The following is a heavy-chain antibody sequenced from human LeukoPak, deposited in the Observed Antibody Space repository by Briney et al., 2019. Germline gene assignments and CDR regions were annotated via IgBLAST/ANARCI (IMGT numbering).Heavy chain of an antibody. CDR1: GGSISSYY. CDR3: ARAPGTYYDFWCGFRDAFDI. D-gene: IGHD3-3*01. J-gene: IGHJ3*02. Sequence: SETLSLTCTVSGGSISSYYWSWIRQPPGKGLEWIGYIYYSGSTNYNPSLKSRVTISVDTSKNQSSLKLSSVTAADTAVYYCARAPGTYYDFWCGFRDAFDIWGQGTMVTVSS. CDR2: IYYSGST. V-gene: IGHV4-59*01.